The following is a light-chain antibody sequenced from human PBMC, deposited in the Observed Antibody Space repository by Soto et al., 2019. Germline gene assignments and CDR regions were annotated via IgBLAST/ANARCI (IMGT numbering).Light chain of an antibody. CDR3: QQYFRFPWT. CDR2: GAS. V-gene: IGKV1-8*01. J-gene: IGKJ1*01. CDR1: QDFSTF. Sequence: AIQMTQFPSSLSASTGDRVTITCRATQDFSTFVAWYQQRPGKAPDLLIYGASTLQSGVPPTFSGGGSGTDFTLTISSLQSDAFATYYCQQYFRFPWTFGQGTKV.